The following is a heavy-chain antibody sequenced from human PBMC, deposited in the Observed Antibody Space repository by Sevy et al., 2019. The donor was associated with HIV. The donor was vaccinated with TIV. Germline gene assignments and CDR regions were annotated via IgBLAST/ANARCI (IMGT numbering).Heavy chain of an antibody. V-gene: IGHV1-69*06. Sequence: ASVKVSCKASGGTFSSYAISWVRQAPGQGLEWMGGIIPIFGTANYAQMFQGRVTITADKSTSTAYMELSSLRSEDTAVYYCARAVVAATSYYYYMDVWGKGTTVTVSS. CDR2: IIPIFGTA. CDR1: GGTFSSYA. D-gene: IGHD2-15*01. CDR3: ARAVVAATSYYYYMDV. J-gene: IGHJ6*03.